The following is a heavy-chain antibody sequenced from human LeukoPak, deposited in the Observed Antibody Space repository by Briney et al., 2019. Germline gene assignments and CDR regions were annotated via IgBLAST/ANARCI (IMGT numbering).Heavy chain of an antibody. V-gene: IGHV3-74*01. CDR3: ARVPTGYSSSWSPGNWFDP. Sequence: WGSLRLSCAASGFTFSSYWMHWVRQAPGKGLVWVSLINSDGSSTSYADSVKGRFTISRDNAKNTLYLQMNSLRAEGTAVNYCARVPTGYSSSWSPGNWFDPWGQGTLVTVSS. CDR2: INSDGSST. D-gene: IGHD6-13*01. J-gene: IGHJ5*02. CDR1: GFTFSSYW.